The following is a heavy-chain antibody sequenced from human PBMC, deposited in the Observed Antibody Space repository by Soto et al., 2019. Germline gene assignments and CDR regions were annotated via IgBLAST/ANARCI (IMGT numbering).Heavy chain of an antibody. Sequence: GGSLRLSCAASGFTFSSYAMSWVRQAPGKGLEWVSAISGSGGSTYYADSVKGRFTISRDNSKNTLYLQLNSLRAEDTATYFCARDPNGDYVGAFDSWGQGSLVTVSS. J-gene: IGHJ4*02. V-gene: IGHV3-23*01. D-gene: IGHD4-17*01. CDR1: GFTFSSYA. CDR3: ARDPNGDYVGAFDS. CDR2: ISGSGGST.